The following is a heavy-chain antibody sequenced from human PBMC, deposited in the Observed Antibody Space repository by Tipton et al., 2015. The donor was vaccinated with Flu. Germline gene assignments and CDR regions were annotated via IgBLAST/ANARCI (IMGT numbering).Heavy chain of an antibody. J-gene: IGHJ4*02. CDR1: GGSISSSSYY. D-gene: IGHD3-22*01. V-gene: IGHV4-39*07. CDR2: IYYSGST. CDR3: AWLRANYYDSSGYADY. Sequence: TLSLTCTVSGGSISSSSYYWGWIRQPPGKGLEWIGCIYYSGSTYYNPSLKSRVTISVDTSMNQFSLKLSSVTAADTAVYYCAWLRANYYDSSGYADYWGQGTLVTVSS.